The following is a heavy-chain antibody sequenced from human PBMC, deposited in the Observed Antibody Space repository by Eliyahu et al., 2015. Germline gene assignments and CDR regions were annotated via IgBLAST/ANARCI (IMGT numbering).Heavy chain of an antibody. CDR3: ARGGRGAAGMDV. J-gene: IGHJ6*02. Sequence: EVQLXESGGGLVQPGGSXRLSCAASXFPXSSXDMHWVRQATGKGLEWVSAIGTXGDPYYPGSVKGRFTISRENAKNSLYLQMNSLRAGDTAVYYCARGGRGAAGMDVWGQGTTVTVSS. CDR1: XFPXSSXD. CDR2: IGTXGDP. D-gene: IGHD1-26*01. V-gene: IGHV3-13*05.